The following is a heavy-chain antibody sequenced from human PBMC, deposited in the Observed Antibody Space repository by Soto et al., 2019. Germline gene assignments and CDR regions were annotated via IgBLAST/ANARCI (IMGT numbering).Heavy chain of an antibody. CDR2: IYWDDDK. CDR3: AHRGYMYGNWDHGYFDY. CDR1: GFSLTTSGVG. V-gene: IGHV2-5*02. Sequence: QITLKESGPTRVKPTQTLALTCTFSGFSLTTSGVGVAWIRKTPGKALEWLAVIYWDDDKRYNPSLKSRLTITKDTSKNQVVLTMADMDPVDTATYFCAHRGYMYGNWDHGYFDYWGQGTLVTVSS. J-gene: IGHJ4*02. D-gene: IGHD5-18*01.